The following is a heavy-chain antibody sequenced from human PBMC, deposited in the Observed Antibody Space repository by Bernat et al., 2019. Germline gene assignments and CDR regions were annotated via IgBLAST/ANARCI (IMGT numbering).Heavy chain of an antibody. J-gene: IGHJ4*02. Sequence: DVQLMESGGDLVQPGGSLRLSCAASGFTFSDSGMSWVRLPPGKGLEWVSTISSDGENTHYAGSVQCRFTISRDNSQSTLYLQMDSLGAEDAAIYYCAKVSAPYLDYWGQGALVTVSS. CDR1: GFTFSDSG. V-gene: IGHV3-23*01. CDR2: ISSDGENT. CDR3: AKVSAPYLDY. D-gene: IGHD3-10*01.